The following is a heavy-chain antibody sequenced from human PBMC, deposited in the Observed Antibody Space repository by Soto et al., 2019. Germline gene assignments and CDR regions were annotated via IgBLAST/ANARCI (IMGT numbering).Heavy chain of an antibody. CDR1: GGSFSGYY. CDR2: INHSGNT. J-gene: IGHJ5*02. CDR3: ARVRRWLPEEMVDL. D-gene: IGHD5-12*01. Sequence: SETLSLTCAVYGGSFSGYYWSWIRQPPGKGLEWIGEINHSGNTNYNPSLKSRVTISVDTSKNQFSLKLSSVTAADTGVYYCARVRRWLPEEMVDLWGQGALVTVSS. V-gene: IGHV4-34*01.